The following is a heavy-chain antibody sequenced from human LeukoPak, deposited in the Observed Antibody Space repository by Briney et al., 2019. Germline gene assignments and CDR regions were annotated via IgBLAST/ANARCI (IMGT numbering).Heavy chain of an antibody. D-gene: IGHD2-2*01. CDR1: GGSFSGYY. Sequence: ETLSLTCAVYGGSFSGYYWSWVRQAPGKGLEWVANIKQDGSEKYYVDSVKGRFTISRDNAKNSLYLQMNSLRAEDTAVYYCASARGGPISYAEWGQGTLVTVSS. V-gene: IGHV3-7*01. CDR2: IKQDGSEK. CDR3: ASARGGPISYAE. J-gene: IGHJ4*02.